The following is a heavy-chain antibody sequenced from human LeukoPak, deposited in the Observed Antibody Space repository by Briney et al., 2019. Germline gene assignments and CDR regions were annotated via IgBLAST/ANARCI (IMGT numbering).Heavy chain of an antibody. CDR3: TTEVGATFLFDY. Sequence: PGGSLRLSCAASGFTFSNAWMSWVRQAPGKGLEWVGRIKTKTDGGTTDYAAPVKGRFTISRDDSKNTLYLQMNSLKTEDTAVYYCTTEVGATFLFDYWGQGTPVTVSS. D-gene: IGHD1-26*01. CDR1: GFTFSNAW. V-gene: IGHV3-15*01. CDR2: IKTKTDGGTT. J-gene: IGHJ4*02.